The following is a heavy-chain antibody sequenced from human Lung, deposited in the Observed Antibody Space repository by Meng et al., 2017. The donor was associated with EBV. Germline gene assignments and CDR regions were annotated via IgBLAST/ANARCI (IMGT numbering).Heavy chain of an antibody. V-gene: IGHV3-11*01. D-gene: IGHD1-26*01. Sequence: QVQLGQSGGGLVKPGGSLTLSCAASGFTFSDYYMTWSRQSPGKGLEWLSYIDGSSRTIYYADSVKGRFTISRDNAKSSLYLRMNSLRAEDTAVYYCALNIVGDGYFEHWGQGTLVTVSS. CDR2: IDGSSRTI. J-gene: IGHJ4*02. CDR1: GFTFSDYY. CDR3: ALNIVGDGYFEH.